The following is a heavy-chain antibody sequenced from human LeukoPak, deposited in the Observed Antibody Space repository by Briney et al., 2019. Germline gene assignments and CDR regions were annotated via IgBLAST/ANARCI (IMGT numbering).Heavy chain of an antibody. V-gene: IGHV1-69*04. CDR3: ARDPPRSSSGWRDDY. Sequence: SVKVSCKASGGTFSSYAISWVRQAPGQGLEWMGRIIPILAIANYAQKFQGRVTITADKSTSTAYMELSSLRSEDTAVYYCARDPPRSSSGWRDDYWGQGTLVTVSS. CDR1: GGTFSSYA. CDR2: IIPILAIA. D-gene: IGHD6-19*01. J-gene: IGHJ4*02.